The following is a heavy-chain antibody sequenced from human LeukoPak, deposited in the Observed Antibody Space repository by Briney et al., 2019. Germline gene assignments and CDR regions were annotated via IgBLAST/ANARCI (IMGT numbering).Heavy chain of an antibody. Sequence: SQTLSLTCTVSGGSISNGVYYWSWIRQHPGKGLEWIGNIYYSGSTYYNPSLESRVTISVDTSKNQFSLKLSSVTAADTAVYYCARRSFAGNWFGPWGQGTLVTVSS. CDR2: IYYSGST. J-gene: IGHJ5*02. CDR3: ARRSFAGNWFGP. V-gene: IGHV4-31*03. CDR1: GGSISNGVYY. D-gene: IGHD3-10*01.